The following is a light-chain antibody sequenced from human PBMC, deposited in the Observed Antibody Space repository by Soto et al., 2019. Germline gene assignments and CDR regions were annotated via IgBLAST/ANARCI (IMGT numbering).Light chain of an antibody. V-gene: IGKV3-20*01. CDR1: QSVSSSY. Sequence: EIVLTQSPGTLSLSPGERATLSCRASQSVSSSYLAWYQQKPGQAHRLLLYGASSRATGIQDRFSGSGSGTDFTLTISRLELEDFAVYYCQQYSSSPMYTFGQRTKLEIK. J-gene: IGKJ2*01. CDR3: QQYSSSPMYT. CDR2: GAS.